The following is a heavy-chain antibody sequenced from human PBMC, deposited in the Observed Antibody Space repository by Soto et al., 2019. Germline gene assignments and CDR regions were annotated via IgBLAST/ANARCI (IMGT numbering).Heavy chain of an antibody. CDR2: MFYSGSP. V-gene: IGHV4-30-4*01. CDR1: GGSISDSDYY. CDR3: ARVRSYYYYAMDV. J-gene: IGHJ6*02. Sequence: SETLSLTCTVSGGSISDSDYYWGWIRQPPGKGLEWIGYMFYSGSPYSNPSLKSRVTISVDTPKNQFSLKLTSVTATDTAVYYCARVRSYYYYAMDVWGQGTTVTVSS.